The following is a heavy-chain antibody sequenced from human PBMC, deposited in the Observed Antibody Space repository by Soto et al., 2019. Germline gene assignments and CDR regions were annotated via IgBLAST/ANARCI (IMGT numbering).Heavy chain of an antibody. Sequence: DVQLVESGGGLVQPGGSLRLSCAASGFTFRSYNMNWVRQAPGKVLDWLSYISSSSSTIYYADSVKGRFTISRDNAKNSLYLQMNSLRDDDTAMYYCARGGTIAVTTIGDYWGQGTLVTVSS. CDR3: ARGGTIAVTTIGDY. J-gene: IGHJ4*01. CDR1: GFTFRSYN. V-gene: IGHV3-48*02. CDR2: ISSSSSTI. D-gene: IGHD5-12*01.